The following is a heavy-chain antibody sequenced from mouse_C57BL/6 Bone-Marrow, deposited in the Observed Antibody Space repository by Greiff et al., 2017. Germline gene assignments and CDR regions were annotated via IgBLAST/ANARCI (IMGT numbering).Heavy chain of an antibody. V-gene: IGHV14-3*01. CDR1: GFNIKNTY. D-gene: IGHD1-1*01. J-gene: IGHJ4*01. CDR3: ASGTTVVANYYAMDY. CDR2: IDPANGNT. Sequence: VQLQQSVAELVRPGASVKLSCTASGFNIKNTYMHWVKQRPEQGLEWIGRIDPANGNTKYAPKFQGKATITADKSSNTAYLQLSSLTSEDTAIYYFASGTTVVANYYAMDYWGQGTSVTVSS.